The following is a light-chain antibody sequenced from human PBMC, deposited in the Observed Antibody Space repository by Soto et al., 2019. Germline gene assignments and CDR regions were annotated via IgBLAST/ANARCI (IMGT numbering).Light chain of an antibody. CDR1: TANIGSNY. Sequence: QSVLTQPPSASGTPGQRVTISCSGSTANIGSNYVNWYQELPEAGPKLLIYKDDKRPSGVPDRFSASKSASSASLAISGLRSDEEATYFCGTWDDRHTTWMFGGGTKLTVL. J-gene: IGLJ3*02. CDR2: KDD. V-gene: IGLV1-47*01. CDR3: GTWDDRHTTWM.